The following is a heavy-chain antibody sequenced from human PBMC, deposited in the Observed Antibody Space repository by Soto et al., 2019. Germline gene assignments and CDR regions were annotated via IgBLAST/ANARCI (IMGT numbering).Heavy chain of an antibody. D-gene: IGHD3-10*01. V-gene: IGHV4-34*01. Sequence: SETLSLTCAVYGGSFSGYYWSWIRQPPGKGLEWIGETNHSGSTNYNPSLKSRVTISVDTSKNQFSLKLSSVTAADTAVYYCARGGYYYGSGSYYYGMDVWGQGTTVTVSS. J-gene: IGHJ6*02. CDR2: TNHSGST. CDR3: ARGGYYYGSGSYYYGMDV. CDR1: GGSFSGYY.